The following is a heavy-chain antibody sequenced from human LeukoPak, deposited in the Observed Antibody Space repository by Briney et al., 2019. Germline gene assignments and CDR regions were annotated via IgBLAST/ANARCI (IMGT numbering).Heavy chain of an antibody. V-gene: IGHV4-39*01. J-gene: IGHJ3*02. D-gene: IGHD6-19*01. CDR1: GGSISSSSYY. Sequence: PSETLSLTCTVSGGSISSSSYYWGWIRQPPGKGLEWIGSIYYSGSTYYNPSLKSRVTISVDTSKNQFSLKLSSVTAADTAVYYCARHTGWYVAFDIWGQGTMVTVSS. CDR3: ARHTGWYVAFDI. CDR2: IYYSGST.